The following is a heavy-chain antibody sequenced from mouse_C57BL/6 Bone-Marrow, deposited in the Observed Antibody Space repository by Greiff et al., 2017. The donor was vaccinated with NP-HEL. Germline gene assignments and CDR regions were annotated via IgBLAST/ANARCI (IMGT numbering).Heavy chain of an antibody. J-gene: IGHJ2*01. CDR2: INPNNGGT. CDR1: GYTFPDYY. Sequence: VQLQQSGPELVKPGASVKISCKASGYTFPDYYMNWVKQSHGKSLEWIGDINPNNGGTSYNQKFKGKATLTVDKSSSTAYMELRSLTSEDSAVYYCARGAQATYPDYWGQGTTLTVSS. V-gene: IGHV1-26*01. D-gene: IGHD3-2*02. CDR3: ARGAQATYPDY.